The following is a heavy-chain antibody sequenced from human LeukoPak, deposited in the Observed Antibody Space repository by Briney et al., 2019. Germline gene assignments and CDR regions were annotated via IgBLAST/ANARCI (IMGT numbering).Heavy chain of an antibody. Sequence: PGRSLRLSCAASGFTFDDYAMHWVRQAPGKGLEWVSGISWNSGSIGYADSVKGRFTISRDNAKNSLYPQMNSLRAEDTALYYCAKDRYARTSLFDYWGQGTLVTVSS. CDR1: GFTFDDYA. D-gene: IGHD2-8*01. V-gene: IGHV3-9*01. J-gene: IGHJ4*02. CDR3: AKDRYARTSLFDY. CDR2: ISWNSGSI.